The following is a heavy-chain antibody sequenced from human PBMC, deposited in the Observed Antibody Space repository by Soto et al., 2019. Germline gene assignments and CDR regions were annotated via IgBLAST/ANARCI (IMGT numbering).Heavy chain of an antibody. D-gene: IGHD2-15*01. V-gene: IGHV3-23*01. CDR1: GFNFSNYA. Sequence: GGSLRLSCTASGFNFSNYAMSWVRQAPGKGLEWVSTFSSGGGGTYYADSVKGRFTISRDNSKNTLSLQMNRLRAEDTAVYYCTKANRYCSGANCFTFDYWGLGTLVTVSS. CDR2: FSSGGGGT. J-gene: IGHJ4*02. CDR3: TKANRYCSGANCFTFDY.